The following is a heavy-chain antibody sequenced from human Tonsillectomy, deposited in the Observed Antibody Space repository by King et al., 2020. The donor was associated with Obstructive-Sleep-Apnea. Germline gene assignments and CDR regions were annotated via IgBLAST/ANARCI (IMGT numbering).Heavy chain of an antibody. CDR2: IYSGGST. CDR1: GFTVSSNY. J-gene: IGHJ4*02. CDR3: ARSRSILWFGELNY. D-gene: IGHD3-10*01. V-gene: IGHV3-66*01. Sequence: VQLVESGGGLVQPGGSLRLSCAASGFTVSSNYMSWVRQAPGKGLEWVSVIYSGGSTYYADSVKGRFTISRDNSKNTLYLQMNRLRAEDTAVYYCARSRSILWFGELNYWGQGTLVTVSS.